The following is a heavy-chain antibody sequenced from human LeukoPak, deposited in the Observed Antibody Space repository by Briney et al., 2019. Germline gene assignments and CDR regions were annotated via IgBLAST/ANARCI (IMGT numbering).Heavy chain of an antibody. D-gene: IGHD3-10*01. Sequence: GGSLRLSCAVSGITLSNYGMRWVRQAPGKGLGWVSVIYSGGSTYYADSVKGRFTISRDNSKNTLYLQMNSLRAEDTAVYYCARFGQLGTSGSYSNPPLNYWGQGTLVTVSS. V-gene: IGHV3-66*01. CDR1: GITLSNYG. CDR2: IYSGGST. J-gene: IGHJ4*02. CDR3: ARFGQLGTSGSYSNPPLNY.